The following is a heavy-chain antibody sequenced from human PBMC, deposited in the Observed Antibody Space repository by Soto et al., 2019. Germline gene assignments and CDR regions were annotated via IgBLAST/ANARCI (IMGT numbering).Heavy chain of an antibody. CDR3: APSAGRFPGYFDY. V-gene: IGHV2-5*02. CDR2: IYWDDDK. D-gene: IGHD3-16*01. Sequence: ITLRESGPTLVKPTQTLTLTCSFSGFTLTNRGVGVAWIRQPPGKGLEWLALIYWDDDKRYSSSLKSRLTATKDTSKNQVVLKMTNMDPVDTASYYCAPSAGRFPGYFDYWGQGALVTVSS. CDR1: GFTLTNRGVG. J-gene: IGHJ4*02.